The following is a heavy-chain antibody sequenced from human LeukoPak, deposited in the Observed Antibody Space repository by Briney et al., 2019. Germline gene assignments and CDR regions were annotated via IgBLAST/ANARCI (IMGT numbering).Heavy chain of an antibody. Sequence: ASVKVSCKASGYTFTGYYIHWVRQAPGQGLEWMGWINPNSGATNYAQKFQGRVTMTRDTSISTAYMDLSRLRSDDTAVYYCARGGAVAMVRGVIPYSDYWGQGTLVTVSS. V-gene: IGHV1-2*02. CDR3: ARGGAVAMVRGVIPYSDY. J-gene: IGHJ4*02. D-gene: IGHD3-10*01. CDR2: INPNSGAT. CDR1: GYTFTGYY.